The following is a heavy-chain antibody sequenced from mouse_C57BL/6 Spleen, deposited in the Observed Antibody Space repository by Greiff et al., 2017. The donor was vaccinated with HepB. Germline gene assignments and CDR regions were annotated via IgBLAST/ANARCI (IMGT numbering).Heavy chain of an antibody. J-gene: IGHJ3*01. CDR3: AGLSAVVAGRAWFAY. CDR2: IHPNSGST. Sequence: QVQLQQPGAELVKPGASVKLSCKASGYTFTSYWMHWVKQRPGQGLEWIGMIHPNSGSTNYNETFKSKATLTVDKSSSTAYMQLSSLTSEDSAVYYCAGLSAVVAGRAWFAYWGQGTLVTVSA. CDR1: GYTFTSYW. V-gene: IGHV1-64*01. D-gene: IGHD2-2*01.